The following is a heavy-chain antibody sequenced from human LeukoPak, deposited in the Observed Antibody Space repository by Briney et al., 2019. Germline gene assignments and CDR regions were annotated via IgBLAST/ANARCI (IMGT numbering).Heavy chain of an antibody. V-gene: IGHV4-39*01. CDR1: GGSISSSSYY. Sequence: SETLSLTCTVSGGSISSSSYYWGWIRQPPGKGLEWIGSIYYSGSTYYNPSLKSRVTISVDTSKNQFSLKLSSVTAADTAVYYCARAGPSSSWLTLDAFDIWGQGTMVTVSS. CDR2: IYYSGST. CDR3: ARAGPSSSWLTLDAFDI. J-gene: IGHJ3*02. D-gene: IGHD6-13*01.